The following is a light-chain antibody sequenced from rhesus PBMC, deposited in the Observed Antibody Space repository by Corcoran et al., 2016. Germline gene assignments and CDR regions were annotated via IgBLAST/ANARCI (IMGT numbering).Light chain of an antibody. CDR1: QGINNY. V-gene: IGKV1-36*01. J-gene: IGKJ4*01. CDR3: LRYNRKPLP. CDR2: AAS. Sequence: DIQMTQSPSSLSASVGDRVTITCRASQGINNYLSWYQQEQGKPPKRLIYAASRLESGVPPRFSGSGSGTDFALIISSLQPEDFASYYCLRYNRKPLPFGGGTKVEIK.